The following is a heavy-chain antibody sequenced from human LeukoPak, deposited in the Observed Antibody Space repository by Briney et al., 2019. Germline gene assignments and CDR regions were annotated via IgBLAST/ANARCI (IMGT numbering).Heavy chain of an antibody. CDR2: ISGSGGST. V-gene: IGHV3-23*01. CDR1: GFTFSSYA. Sequence: PGGSLRLSCAASGFTFSSYAMSWVRQAPGKGLEWVSAISGSGGSTYYADSVKGRFTISRDNSKNTLYLQMNSLRAEDTAVYYCAKDHFCGGDCYSSYYYGVDVWGQGTTVTVSS. D-gene: IGHD2-21*02. CDR3: AKDHFCGGDCYSSYYYGVDV. J-gene: IGHJ6*02.